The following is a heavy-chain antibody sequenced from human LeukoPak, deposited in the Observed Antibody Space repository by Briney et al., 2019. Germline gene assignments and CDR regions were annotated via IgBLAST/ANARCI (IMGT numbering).Heavy chain of an antibody. D-gene: IGHD3-22*01. Sequence: GGSLRLSCVASGLTFSSYAMSWVRQAPGKGLEWVSSFGTRSTSIYHAGSVKGRFAISRDNAKNSLYLQMNSLRAEDTALYYCAREVSEGFDFWGQGTLVTVSS. J-gene: IGHJ4*02. CDR3: AREVSEGFDF. V-gene: IGHV3-21*01. CDR2: FGTRSTSI. CDR1: GLTFSSYA.